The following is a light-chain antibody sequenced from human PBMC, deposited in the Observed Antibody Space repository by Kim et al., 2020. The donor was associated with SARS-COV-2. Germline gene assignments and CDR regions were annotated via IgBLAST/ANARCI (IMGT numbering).Light chain of an antibody. V-gene: IGKV3-11*01. CDR2: DGS. Sequence: VTPGESAPLPCRASQRVSSYLAWYQQKPGQAPRLLIYDGSSRATGIPARFSGSGSGTDFTLTIGSLEPEDFAVYYCQQRGNWPLTFGGGTKVDIK. CDR1: QRVSSY. CDR3: QQRGNWPLT. J-gene: IGKJ4*01.